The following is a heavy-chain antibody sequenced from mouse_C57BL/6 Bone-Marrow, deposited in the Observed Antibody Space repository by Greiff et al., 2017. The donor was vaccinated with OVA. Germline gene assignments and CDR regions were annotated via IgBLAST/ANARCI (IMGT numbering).Heavy chain of an antibody. CDR3: ARWGLLRDYYAKDY. Sequence: QVQLQQSGAELVRPGTSVKMSCKASGYTFTNYWIGWAKQRPGHGLEWIGDIYPGGGYTYYNEKFKGKATLTADKSSSTAYMQFSSLTSEDSAIYYCARWGLLRDYYAKDYWGQGTSVTVSS. J-gene: IGHJ4*01. D-gene: IGHD1-1*01. V-gene: IGHV1-63*01. CDR2: IYPGGGYT. CDR1: GYTFTNYW.